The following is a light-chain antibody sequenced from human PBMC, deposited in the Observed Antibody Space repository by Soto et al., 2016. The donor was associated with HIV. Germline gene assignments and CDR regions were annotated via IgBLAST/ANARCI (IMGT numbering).Light chain of an antibody. V-gene: IGKV1-5*03. Sequence: DIPMTQSPSTLSASVGDRVTITCRASQIMTKWMAWYQQKPGKAPKLLIYKASDLETGVPSRFSGSDSGTEFTLTISSLQPEDFGTYYCQQYESYPLTFGGGTKVEIK. CDR2: KAS. CDR3: QQYESYPLT. J-gene: IGKJ4*01. CDR1: QIMTKW.